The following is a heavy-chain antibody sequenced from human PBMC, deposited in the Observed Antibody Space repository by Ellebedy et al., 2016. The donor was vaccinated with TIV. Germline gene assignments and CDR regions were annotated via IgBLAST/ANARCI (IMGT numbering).Heavy chain of an antibody. V-gene: IGHV3-23*01. J-gene: IGHJ2*01. CDR1: GFTFSTYG. Sequence: PGGSLRLSCEASGFTFSTYGMNWVRQAPGKGLEWVSGIRTSGSSTYYADSVKGRFTMSRENFKNTLNLQMNSLGVEDKAVYYCAKGLTGDRGGWGWYFDLWGRGTLVTVSS. CDR2: IRTSGSST. CDR3: AKGLTGDRGGWGWYFDL. D-gene: IGHD7-27*01.